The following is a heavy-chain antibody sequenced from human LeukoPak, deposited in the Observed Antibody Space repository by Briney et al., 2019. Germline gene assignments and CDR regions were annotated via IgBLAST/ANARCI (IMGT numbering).Heavy chain of an antibody. Sequence: GGSLRLSCAASEFTFDDYAMHWVRQAPGKGLEWVSGISWNSGSIGYADSVKGRFTISRDNAKNSLFLQMNSLRAEDTALYYCAKAVGFSGSREYYFDYWGQGTLVTVSS. CDR1: EFTFDDYA. J-gene: IGHJ4*02. D-gene: IGHD1-26*01. CDR3: AKAVGFSGSREYYFDY. V-gene: IGHV3-9*01. CDR2: ISWNSGSI.